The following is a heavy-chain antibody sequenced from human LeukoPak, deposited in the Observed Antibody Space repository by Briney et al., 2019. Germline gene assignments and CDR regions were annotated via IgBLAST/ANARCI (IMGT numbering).Heavy chain of an antibody. CDR2: IYSSGST. CDR1: GGSISSGSYY. V-gene: IGHV4-61*02. Sequence: SETLSLTCTVSGGSISSGSYYWSWIRQPAGEGLEWIGRIYSSGSTNYNPSLKSRVTISGDTSKNQFSLKLSSVTAADTAVYYCARDGSGVWFDPWGQGTLVIVSS. J-gene: IGHJ5*02. CDR3: ARDGSGVWFDP. D-gene: IGHD3-10*01.